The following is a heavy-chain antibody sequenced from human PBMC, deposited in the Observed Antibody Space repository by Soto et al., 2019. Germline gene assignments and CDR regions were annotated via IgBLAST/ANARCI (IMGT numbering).Heavy chain of an antibody. CDR2: IYPGDSDT. CDR3: ARSEAAAGTVFSTSYYGMDV. D-gene: IGHD6-13*01. V-gene: IGHV5-51*01. J-gene: IGHJ6*02. CDR1: GYSFTSYW. Sequence: GESLKISCKGSGYSFTSYWIGWVRQMPGKGLEWMGIIYPGDSDTRYSPSFQGQVTISADKSISTAYLQWSSLKASDTAMYYCARSEAAAGTVFSTSYYGMDVWGQGTTVTVSS.